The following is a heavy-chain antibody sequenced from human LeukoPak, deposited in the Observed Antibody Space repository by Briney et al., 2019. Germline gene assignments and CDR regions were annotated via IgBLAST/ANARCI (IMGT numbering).Heavy chain of an antibody. J-gene: IGHJ4*02. CDR1: GGSISGYY. CDR2: IYTSGST. V-gene: IGHV4-4*07. D-gene: IGHD6-13*01. CDR3: AREYTGIAEYYFDY. Sequence: SETLSLTCTFSGGSISGYYWSWIRQPAGKGLEWIGRIYTSGSTNYNPSLKSRVTMSVDTSKNQFSLKLSSVTAADTAVYYCAREYTGIAEYYFDYWGQRTLVTVSS.